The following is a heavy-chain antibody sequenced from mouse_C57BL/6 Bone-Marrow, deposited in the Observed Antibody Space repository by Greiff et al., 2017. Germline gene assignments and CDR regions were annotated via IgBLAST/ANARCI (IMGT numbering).Heavy chain of an antibody. CDR3: TTSAYYDYDAVAY. CDR1: GFNIKDYY. CDR2: IDPEDGDT. Sequence: EVQLQQSGAELVRPGASVKLSCTASGFNIKDYYMHWVKPRPEQGLEWIGRIDPEDGDTEYAPKFQGKATMIEDTSSNTAYLQLSSLTSEDTAVYYCTTSAYYDYDAVAYWGQGTLVTVSA. V-gene: IGHV14-1*01. J-gene: IGHJ3*01. D-gene: IGHD2-4*01.